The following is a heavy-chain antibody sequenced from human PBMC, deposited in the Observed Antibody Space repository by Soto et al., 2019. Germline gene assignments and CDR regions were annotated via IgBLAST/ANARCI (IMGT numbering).Heavy chain of an antibody. D-gene: IGHD3-22*01. CDR1: GYTFTGYY. J-gene: IGHJ5*02. Sequence: QVQLVQSGAEVKKPGASVKVSCKASGYTFTGYYMHWVRQAPGQGLEWMGWINPNSGGTNYAQKFQGRVTMTRDTSISTAYMELSRRRSDDTAVYYCARGSRGSSGYYYAWFDPWGQGTLVTVSS. CDR2: INPNSGGT. V-gene: IGHV1-2*02. CDR3: ARGSRGSSGYYYAWFDP.